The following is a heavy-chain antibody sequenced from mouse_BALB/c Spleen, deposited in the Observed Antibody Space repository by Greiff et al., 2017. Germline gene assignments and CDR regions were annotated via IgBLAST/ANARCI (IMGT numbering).Heavy chain of an antibody. CDR3: TRDSGEYEYDDGRAMDY. Sequence: EVQGVESGGGLVKPGGSLKLSCAASGFTFSSYTMSWFRQTPEKRLEWVATISSGGSYTYYPDSVKGRFTISRDNAKNTLYLQMSSLKSEDTAMYYCTRDSGEYEYDDGRAMDYWGQGTSVTVSS. J-gene: IGHJ4*01. CDR2: ISSGGSYT. D-gene: IGHD2-4*01. V-gene: IGHV5-6-4*01. CDR1: GFTFSSYT.